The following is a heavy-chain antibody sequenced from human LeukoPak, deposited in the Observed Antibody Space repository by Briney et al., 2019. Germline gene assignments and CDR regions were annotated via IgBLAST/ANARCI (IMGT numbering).Heavy chain of an antibody. CDR1: GFTFSSYW. J-gene: IGHJ4*02. D-gene: IGHD5-18*01. V-gene: IGHV3-74*01. Sequence: PGGSLRLSCAASGFTFSSYWMHWVRQAPGKGLVWVSRISTDGSTTTYADSVKGRFTISRDNAKNTAYLQMNSLRAEDTAVYFCVNGYTYGQYWGQGTLVTVSS. CDR2: ISTDGSTT. CDR3: VNGYTYGQY.